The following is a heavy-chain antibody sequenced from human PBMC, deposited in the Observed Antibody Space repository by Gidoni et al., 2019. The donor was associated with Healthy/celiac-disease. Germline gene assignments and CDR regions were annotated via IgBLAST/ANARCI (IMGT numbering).Heavy chain of an antibody. V-gene: IGHV4-61*01. CDR3: AREGTSGWYKTDY. CDR2: IYYSGST. D-gene: IGHD6-19*01. CDR1: GGSVSSGSYY. Sequence: QVQLQESGPGLVKPSETLSLTCTVSGGSVSSGSYYWSWIRQPPGKGLEWIGYIYYSGSTNYNPSLKSRVTISVDTSKNQFSLKLSSVTAADTAVYYCAREGTSGWYKTDYWGQGTLVTVSS. J-gene: IGHJ4*02.